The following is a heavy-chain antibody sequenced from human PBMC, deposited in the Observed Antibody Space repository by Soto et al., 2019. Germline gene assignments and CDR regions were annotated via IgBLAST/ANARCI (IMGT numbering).Heavy chain of an antibody. CDR3: AKDGEYNWNFLPLYFDY. CDR2: ISGSAGST. D-gene: IGHD1-7*01. Sequence: GGSLRLSCAASGFIFTSYAMSWVRQGPGKGLEWVSGISGSAGSTYYADSVKGRFSISRDNSKNTLYLQMNSLRAEDKAVYYCAKDGEYNWNFLPLYFDYWGQGTLVTVSS. J-gene: IGHJ4*02. V-gene: IGHV3-23*01. CDR1: GFIFTSYA.